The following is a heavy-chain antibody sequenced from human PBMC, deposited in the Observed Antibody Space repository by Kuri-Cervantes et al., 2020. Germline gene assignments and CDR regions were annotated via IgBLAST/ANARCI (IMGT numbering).Heavy chain of an antibody. V-gene: IGHV4-34*01. CDR1: DGSFSGYC. Sequence: SETLSLTCAVYDGSFSGYCWSWIRQPPGKGLEWTGEINHSGSTNYNPSLKSRVTISVDTSKNQFSLKLSSVTAADTAVYYCARVYNRGRYYYMDVWGKGTTVTDSS. D-gene: IGHD3-10*01. CDR2: INHSGST. J-gene: IGHJ6*03. CDR3: ARVYNRGRYYYMDV.